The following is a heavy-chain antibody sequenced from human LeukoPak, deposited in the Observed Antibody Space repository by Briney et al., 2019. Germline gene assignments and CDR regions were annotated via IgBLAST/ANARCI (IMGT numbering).Heavy chain of an antibody. J-gene: IGHJ6*02. V-gene: IGHV4-59*12. CDR3: VRVRAVNDYGMDV. CDR2: IYYSGTT. Sequence: SETLSLTCTVSGGSISSYYWNWIRQPPGKGLEWIGYIYYSGTTNYNPSLKSRVTISVDTSKNQFSLKLSSVTAADTAVYYCVRVRAVNDYGMDVWGQGTTVTVSS. D-gene: IGHD3-10*01. CDR1: GGSISSYY.